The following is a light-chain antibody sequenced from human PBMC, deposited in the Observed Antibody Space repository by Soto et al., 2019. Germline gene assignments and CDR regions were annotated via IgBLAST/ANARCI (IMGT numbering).Light chain of an antibody. CDR1: QSISTY. V-gene: IGKV1-39*01. CDR2: TTS. J-gene: IGKJ1*01. Sequence: DIQMTQSPSSLSASVGDRVTITCRASQSISTYLNWYQQKPGKAPKLLIYTTSNLQPGVPSRFSGSGSGTDFTLAISSLQPEDFATYYCQQSFASPRTFGQGTKVEI. CDR3: QQSFASPRT.